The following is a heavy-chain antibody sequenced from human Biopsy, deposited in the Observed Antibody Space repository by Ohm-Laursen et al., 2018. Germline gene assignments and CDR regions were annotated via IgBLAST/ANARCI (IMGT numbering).Heavy chain of an antibody. J-gene: IGHJ4*02. Sequence: SDTLSLTCAVFGKTFSDYQWSWIRQPPGKGLEWIGQINQSGTTNYNPSLKSRVSISANASKYKFSLRLTSVTAADTAVYFCGNEVHGRDYWGLGAQVTVSS. V-gene: IGHV4-34*08. CDR3: GNEVHGRDY. CDR2: INQSGTT. D-gene: IGHD2-15*01. CDR1: GKTFSDYQ.